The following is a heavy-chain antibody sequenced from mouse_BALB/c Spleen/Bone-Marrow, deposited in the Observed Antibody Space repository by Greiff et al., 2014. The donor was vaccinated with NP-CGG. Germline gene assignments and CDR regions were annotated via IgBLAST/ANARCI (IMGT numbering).Heavy chain of an antibody. CDR3: ARSGSSSGYFDY. CDR2: ISSGSSTI. V-gene: IGHV5-17*02. D-gene: IGHD1-1*01. Sequence: VQLKESGGGLVQPGGSWKLSCAASGFTFSSFGMHWVRQAPEKGLEWVAYISSGSSTIYYADTVMGRFTISRDNPKNTLFLQMTSLRSEDTAMYYCARSGSSSGYFDYWGQGTTLTVSS. CDR1: GFTFSSFG. J-gene: IGHJ2*01.